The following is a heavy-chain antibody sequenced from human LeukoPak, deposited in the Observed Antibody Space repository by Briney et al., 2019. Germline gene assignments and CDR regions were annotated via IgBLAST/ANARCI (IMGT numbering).Heavy chain of an antibody. CDR3: ARVGSGSYFLDGFDI. D-gene: IGHD1-26*01. Sequence: PGGSLRLSCVASGFTFRTYAMHWARQAPGKGPEWVTFTSKDEKNKFYADSVKGRFTVSRDNSKNTVYLQMNRLRLEDTAVYYCARVGSGSYFLDGFDIWGQGTMVTVSS. CDR2: TSKDEKNK. CDR1: GFTFRTYA. V-gene: IGHV3-30*03. J-gene: IGHJ3*02.